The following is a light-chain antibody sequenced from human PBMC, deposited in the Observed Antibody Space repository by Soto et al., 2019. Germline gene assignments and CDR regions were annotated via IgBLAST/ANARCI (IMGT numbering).Light chain of an antibody. Sequence: DIQMTQAPSSLSASVGDRVTITCRARQDISTYLAWYQQKPGKVPKLLISAAYTLQSGVPPRFSGSGSGTEFTLTISSLQPEDVATYYCQKYDNAPLTFGGGTKVEIQ. CDR2: AAY. V-gene: IGKV1-27*01. CDR3: QKYDNAPLT. J-gene: IGKJ4*01. CDR1: QDISTY.